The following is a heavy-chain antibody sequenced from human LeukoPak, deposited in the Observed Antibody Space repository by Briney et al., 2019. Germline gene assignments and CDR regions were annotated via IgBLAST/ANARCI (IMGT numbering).Heavy chain of an antibody. Sequence: GGSLRLSCAASGFTFSSYAMHWVRQAPGKGLEWVAVISYDGSNKYYADSVKGRFTISRDNSKNTLYLQMNSLGAEDTAVYYCASSYYYDSSGYYPGAFDIWGQGTMVTVSS. CDR1: GFTFSSYA. D-gene: IGHD3-22*01. CDR3: ASSYYYDSSGYYPGAFDI. CDR2: ISYDGSNK. V-gene: IGHV3-30-3*01. J-gene: IGHJ3*02.